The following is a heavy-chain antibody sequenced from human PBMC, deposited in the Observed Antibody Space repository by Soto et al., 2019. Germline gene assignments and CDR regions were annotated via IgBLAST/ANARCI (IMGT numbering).Heavy chain of an antibody. CDR1: GFAFTRYS. Sequence: VGSLRLSCAASGFAFTRYSMNWVRQAPGKGLEWVSSISSTTNYIYYGDSMKGRFTISRDNAKNSLYLEMNSLGAEDTAVYYCARESEDLTSNFDYWGQGTLGTVSS. V-gene: IGHV3-21*06. CDR2: ISSTTNYI. J-gene: IGHJ4*02. CDR3: ARESEDLTSNFDY.